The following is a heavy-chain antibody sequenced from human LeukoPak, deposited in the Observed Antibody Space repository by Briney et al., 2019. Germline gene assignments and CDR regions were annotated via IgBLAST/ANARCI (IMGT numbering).Heavy chain of an antibody. Sequence: PSETLSLTCTVSGVSISSSSYYWGWIRQPPGKGLEWIGSIYYGGGTHYNPSLKSRATIFLDTSMNQFSLRLTSVTAADTALYFCARESFEEPGTMDHWGQGTLVSVSS. D-gene: IGHD4/OR15-4a*01. J-gene: IGHJ4*02. V-gene: IGHV4-39*07. CDR3: ARESFEEPGTMDH. CDR1: GVSISSSSYY. CDR2: IYYGGGT.